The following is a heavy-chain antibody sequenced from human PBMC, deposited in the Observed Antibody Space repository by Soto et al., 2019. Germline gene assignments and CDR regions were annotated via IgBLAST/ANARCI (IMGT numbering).Heavy chain of an antibody. CDR1: GFSLGPYG. CDR2: FSGGSGAI. V-gene: IGHV3-23*01. J-gene: IGHJ4*02. Sequence: QLLQSGGGLVQPGGSLRLSCAVSGFSLGPYGVTWVRQTPEKGLEWVTGFSGGSGAIFYADSVRGRFTISRDSSTAYLQMNNLRPEDTAVYFCARWNGFGDSWDQGSLVTVSS. CDR3: ARWNGFGDS. D-gene: IGHD1-1*01.